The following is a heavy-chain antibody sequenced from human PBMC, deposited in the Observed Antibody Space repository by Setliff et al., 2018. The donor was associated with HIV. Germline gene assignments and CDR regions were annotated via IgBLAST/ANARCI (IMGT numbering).Heavy chain of an antibody. Sequence: GGSLRLSCAASGFTFSSYWMSWVRQAPGKGLEWVANIKEDGGEKYYVDSVKGRFTISRDNAKNSLYLQINSLRAEDTAVYYCASAVGGNWKYYFDYWGQGTLVTVSS. V-gene: IGHV3-7*01. CDR1: GFTFSSYW. J-gene: IGHJ4*02. CDR2: IKEDGGEK. CDR3: ASAVGGNWKYYFDY. D-gene: IGHD1-20*01.